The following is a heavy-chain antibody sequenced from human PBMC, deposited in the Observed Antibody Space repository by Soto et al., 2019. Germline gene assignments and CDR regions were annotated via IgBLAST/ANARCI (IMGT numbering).Heavy chain of an antibody. Sequence: PGGSLRLSCAASGFTFSSYSMNWVRQAPGKGLEWVSSISSSSSYIYYADSVKGRFTISRDNAKNSLYLQMNSLRAEDTAVYYCARDLRPWIQLSNYFDYWGQGTLVTVSS. J-gene: IGHJ4*02. D-gene: IGHD5-18*01. CDR1: GFTFSSYS. V-gene: IGHV3-21*01. CDR2: ISSSSSYI. CDR3: ARDLRPWIQLSNYFDY.